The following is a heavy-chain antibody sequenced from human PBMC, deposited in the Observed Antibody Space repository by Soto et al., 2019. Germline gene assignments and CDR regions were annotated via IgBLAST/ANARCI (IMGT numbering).Heavy chain of an antibody. CDR2: INPVFGTA. J-gene: IGHJ4*01. V-gene: IGHV1-69*13. Sequence: SSVKLSCKASGVPFSRYSISWVRQAPGRGLEWMGGINPVFGTADYAQKFQGRVTITADESTSTAYMELSSLRSEDTAGYYCARGTGGSSGYYYVDFDYWG. CDR1: GVPFSRYS. D-gene: IGHD3-22*01. CDR3: ARGTGGSSGYYYVDFDY.